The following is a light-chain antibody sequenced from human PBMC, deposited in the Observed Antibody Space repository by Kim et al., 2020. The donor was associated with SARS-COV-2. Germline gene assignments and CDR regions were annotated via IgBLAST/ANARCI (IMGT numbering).Light chain of an antibody. J-gene: IGLJ3*02. Sequence: APVKTTWSTWGGNNIGSKSVPWYQQKPGQAPVLVIYDDSDRPSGIPDRFSGSNSGNTATLTISRVEAGDEADYYCQVWDSSSDHRVFGGGTQLTVL. CDR3: QVWDSSSDHRV. CDR2: DDS. CDR1: NIGSKS. V-gene: IGLV3-21*03.